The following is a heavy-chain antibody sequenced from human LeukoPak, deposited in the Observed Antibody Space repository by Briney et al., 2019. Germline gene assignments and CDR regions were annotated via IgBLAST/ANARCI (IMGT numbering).Heavy chain of an antibody. J-gene: IGHJ4*02. CDR3: ARGPDPNSSGWHPELDY. Sequence: APVKVSCKASGYTFTGYYMHWVRQAPGQGLEWMGWINPNSGGTNYAQKFQGRVTMTRDTSISTAYMELSRLRSDDTAVYYCARGPDPNSSGWHPELDYWGQGTLVTVSS. CDR2: INPNSGGT. CDR1: GYTFTGYY. V-gene: IGHV1-2*02. D-gene: IGHD6-19*01.